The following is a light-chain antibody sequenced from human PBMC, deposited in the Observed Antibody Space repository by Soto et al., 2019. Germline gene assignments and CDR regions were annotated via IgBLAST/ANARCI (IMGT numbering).Light chain of an antibody. Sequence: QSVLTQPPSASGTPGQTVTISCSGSSSNIGSNTVSWYQQLPGAAPTLLIYNDNERPSGVPDRFSDSKSGTSASLAISGLQSEDEADYYCAAWDETLIDVFGTGTKLTVL. CDR3: AAWDETLIDV. CDR2: NDN. J-gene: IGLJ1*01. V-gene: IGLV1-44*01. CDR1: SSNIGSNT.